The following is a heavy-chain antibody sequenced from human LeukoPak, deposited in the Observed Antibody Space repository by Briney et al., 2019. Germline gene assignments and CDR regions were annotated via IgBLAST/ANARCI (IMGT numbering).Heavy chain of an antibody. V-gene: IGHV3-30*02. D-gene: IGHD6-19*01. CDR3: AKGLGWPPPNWFDP. CDR1: GFTFSSYG. J-gene: IGHJ5*02. Sequence: PGGSLRLSCAASGFTFSSYGMHWVRQAPGKGLEWVAFIRYDGSNKYYADSVKGRFTISRDNSKNTLYLQMNSLRAEDTAVYYCAKGLGWPPPNWFDPWGQGTLVTVPS. CDR2: IRYDGSNK.